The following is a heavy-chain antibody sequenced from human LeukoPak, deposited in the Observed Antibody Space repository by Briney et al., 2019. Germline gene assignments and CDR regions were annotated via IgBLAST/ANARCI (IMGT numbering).Heavy chain of an antibody. CDR1: GFTFNDYY. CDR3: GKAGGSYYGSGSDLIDS. J-gene: IGHJ4*02. CDR2: ISSSGTYT. V-gene: IGHV3-11*03. Sequence: GGSLRLSCAASGFTFNDYYMNWIRQAPGKGLEWLSYISSSGTYTNYADSVRGRFTISRDNARNSVHLQMNNLRVEDTAVYYCGKAGGSYYGSGSDLIDSWGQGTLVTVSS. D-gene: IGHD3-10*01.